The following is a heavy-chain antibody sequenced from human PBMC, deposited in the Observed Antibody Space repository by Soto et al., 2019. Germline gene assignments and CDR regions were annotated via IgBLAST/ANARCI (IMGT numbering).Heavy chain of an antibody. Sequence: QVQLQQWGAGLLKPSETLSLTCAVYGGSFSGYYWSWIRQPPGKGLEWIGEINHSGSTNYNPSLKSRVTISVDTPKNQFSLKLSSVTAANAAVYYCARGTGYAAGSYYYSYMDLWGKGTTVTVSS. D-gene: IGHD1-1*01. CDR1: GGSFSGYY. J-gene: IGHJ6*03. CDR2: INHSGST. CDR3: ARGTGYAAGSYYYSYMDL. V-gene: IGHV4-34*01.